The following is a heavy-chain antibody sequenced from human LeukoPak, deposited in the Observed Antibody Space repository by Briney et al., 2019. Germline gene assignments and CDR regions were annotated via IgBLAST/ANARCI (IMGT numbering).Heavy chain of an antibody. CDR3: ARRKRWLQFSFDP. Sequence: SETLSLTCAVSGYSISSGYYWGWIRQPPGRGLEWIGSIYHSGSTYYNPSLKSRVTISVDTSKDQFSLKLSSVTAADTAVYYCARRKRWLQFSFDPWGQGTLVTVSS. D-gene: IGHD5-24*01. CDR2: IYHSGST. J-gene: IGHJ5*02. CDR1: GYSISSGYY. V-gene: IGHV4-38-2*01.